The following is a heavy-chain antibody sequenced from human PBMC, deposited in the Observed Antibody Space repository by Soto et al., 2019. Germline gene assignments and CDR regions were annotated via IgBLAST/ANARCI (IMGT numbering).Heavy chain of an antibody. CDR3: ATVRGYSGYDYTYYFDN. D-gene: IGHD5-12*01. V-gene: IGHV3-15*01. CDR1: GFTFSNAW. Sequence: GGSLRLSCAASGFTFSNAWMTWVRQAPGKGLEWVGRIKSKTDGGTRDYAAPVKGRFTISRDDSKNTLYLQMNSLRTEDTAVYYCATVRGYSGYDYTYYFDNWGQGTLVTVSS. CDR2: IKSKTDGGTR. J-gene: IGHJ4*02.